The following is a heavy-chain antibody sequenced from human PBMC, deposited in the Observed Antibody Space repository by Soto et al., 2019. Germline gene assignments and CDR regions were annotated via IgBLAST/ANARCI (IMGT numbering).Heavy chain of an antibody. V-gene: IGHV1-69*08. CDR1: GGTFSSYT. D-gene: IGHD3-10*01. Sequence: QVQLVQSGAEVKKPGSSVKVSCKASGGTFSSYTISWVRQAPGQGREWMGRFVPILGLAHYAPKFQGRVTITADKSTSTAYMELSSLRSDDTAVYYCARDVGSGVDPWGQGTLVTVSS. J-gene: IGHJ5*02. CDR3: ARDVGSGVDP. CDR2: FVPILGLA.